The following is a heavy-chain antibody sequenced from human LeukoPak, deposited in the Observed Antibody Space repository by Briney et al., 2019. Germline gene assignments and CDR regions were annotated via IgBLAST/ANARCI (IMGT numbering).Heavy chain of an antibody. CDR2: FDPEDGET. CDR1: GYTLTELS. CDR3: ATQTEALRPFDY. V-gene: IGHV1-24*01. Sequence: ASVKVSCKVSGYTLTELSMHWVRQAPGKGLEWMGGFDPEDGETIYAQKFQGRVTMTEDTSTDTAYMELSSLRSEDTAVYYCATQTEALRPFDYWGQGTLVTVSS. D-gene: IGHD4-17*01. J-gene: IGHJ4*02.